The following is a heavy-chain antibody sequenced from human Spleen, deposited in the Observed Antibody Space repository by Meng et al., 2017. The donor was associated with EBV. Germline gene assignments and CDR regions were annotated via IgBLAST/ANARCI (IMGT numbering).Heavy chain of an antibody. D-gene: IGHD6-19*01. CDR1: GDSISSFYY. J-gene: IGHJ5*02. V-gene: IGHV4-39*01. Sequence: RREWGPDKGKPSEPRPLTCTVPGDSISSFYYWAWIRQPPGRGLEWIGSVHYTGSTYYSPSLKSRVTVSVDTSKNQFSLRLTSVTAADTAVYYCARPFPSWQSPRLDPFGAWGQGTLVTVSS. CDR2: VHYTGST. CDR3: ARPFPSWQSPRLDPFGA.